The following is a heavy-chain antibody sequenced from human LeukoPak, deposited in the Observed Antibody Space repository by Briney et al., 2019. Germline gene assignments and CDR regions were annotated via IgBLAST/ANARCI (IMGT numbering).Heavy chain of an antibody. D-gene: IGHD2-2*01. CDR1: GGTFSSYA. V-gene: IGHV1-69*05. CDR3: ARGRLREYQLLSPKYYYYYYMDV. Sequence: SSVKVSCKASGGTFSSYAISWVRQAPGQGLEWMGGIIPIFGTANYAQKFQGRVTITTDESTSTAYMELSSLRSEDTAVYYCARGRLREYQLLSPKYYYYYYMDVWGKGTTVTVSS. CDR2: IIPIFGTA. J-gene: IGHJ6*03.